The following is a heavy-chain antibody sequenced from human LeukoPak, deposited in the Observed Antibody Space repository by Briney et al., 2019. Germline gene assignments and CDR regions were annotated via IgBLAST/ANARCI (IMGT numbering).Heavy chain of an antibody. V-gene: IGHV4-61*05. J-gene: IGHJ3*02. CDR2: IYYSGST. D-gene: IGHD5-24*01. CDR1: GGSISSSSYY. Sequence: SETLSLTCTVSGGSISSSSYYWSWIRQPPGKGLEWIGYIYYSGSTNYNPSLKSRVTISVDTSKNQFSLKLSSVTAADTAVYYCARGPGRWLQSAFDIWGQGTMVTVSS. CDR3: ARGPGRWLQSAFDI.